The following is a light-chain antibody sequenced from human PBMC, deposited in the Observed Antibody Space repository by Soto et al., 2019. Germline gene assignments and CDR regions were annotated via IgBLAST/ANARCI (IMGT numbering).Light chain of an antibody. V-gene: IGLV2-14*01. CDR1: SSDVGGYNY. CDR3: SSYTSSSTLGV. Sequence: QSALTQPASVSGSPGQLITISCTGTSSDVGGYNYVSWYQQYPGKAPKLMIYDVSNRPSGVSNRFSGSKSGNTASLTISGLQAEDEADYYCSSYTSSSTLGVFGTGTKVTVL. CDR2: DVS. J-gene: IGLJ1*01.